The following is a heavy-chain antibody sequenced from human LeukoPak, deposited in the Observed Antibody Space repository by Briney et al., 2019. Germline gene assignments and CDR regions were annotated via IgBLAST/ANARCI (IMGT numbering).Heavy chain of an antibody. V-gene: IGHV6-1*01. CDR3: ARDQRYCSSTSCRAGFDY. J-gene: IGHJ4*02. D-gene: IGHD2-2*01. Sequence: SQTLSLTCAISGDSVSSNSAAWNWIRQSPSRGLEWLGRTYYRSKWYNDYAVSVKSRITINPDTSKNQFSLQLNSVTPEDTAVYYCARDQRYCSSTSCRAGFDYRGQGTLVTVSS. CDR2: TYYRSKWYN. CDR1: GDSVSSNSAA.